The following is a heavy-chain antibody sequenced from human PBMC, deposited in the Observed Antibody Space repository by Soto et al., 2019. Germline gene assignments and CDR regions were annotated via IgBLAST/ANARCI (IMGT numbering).Heavy chain of an antibody. J-gene: IGHJ3*02. CDR2: INAGSGNT. CDR3: ARDTQTLGPRANDALDI. D-gene: IGHD3-3*02. Sequence: ASVKVSCKATGYTFSAYTMNWVRQAPGQSLEWMGWINAGSGNTKYSQNFQGRVSITRDTSASTVYMELTGLTSEDTAVYYCARDTQTLGPRANDALDIWGQGTMVTVSS. CDR1: GYTFSAYT. V-gene: IGHV1-3*01.